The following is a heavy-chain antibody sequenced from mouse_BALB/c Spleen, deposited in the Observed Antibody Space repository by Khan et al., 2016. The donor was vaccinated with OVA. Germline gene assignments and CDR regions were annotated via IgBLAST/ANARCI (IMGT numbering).Heavy chain of an antibody. CDR1: GFTFSTYG. CDR2: ISGDSSTI. V-gene: IGHV5-17*02. J-gene: IGHJ2*01. Sequence: EVQLQESGGGLVQPGGSRKLSCAASGFTFSTYGMHWVRQAPEKGLEWVAYISGDSSTIYYADTVKGRLTISSDNPKNTPFLQMTSLMSEDTARYYCAKSYFYDYYFDYWGPGTTLTVSS. CDR3: AKSYFYDYYFDY. D-gene: IGHD1-1*01.